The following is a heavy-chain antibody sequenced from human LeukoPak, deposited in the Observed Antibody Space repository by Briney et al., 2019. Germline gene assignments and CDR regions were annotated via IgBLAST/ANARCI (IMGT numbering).Heavy chain of an antibody. D-gene: IGHD3-22*01. CDR3: ARGLALYYDSSGYLDY. CDR2: ISSSSSYI. Sequence: GGSLRLSCAASGFTFSSYSMNWVRQAPGKGLEWVSSISSSSSYIYYADSLKGRFTISRDNAKNSLYLQMNSLRAEDTAVYYCARGLALYYDSSGYLDYWGQGTLVTVSS. J-gene: IGHJ4*02. CDR1: GFTFSSYS. V-gene: IGHV3-21*01.